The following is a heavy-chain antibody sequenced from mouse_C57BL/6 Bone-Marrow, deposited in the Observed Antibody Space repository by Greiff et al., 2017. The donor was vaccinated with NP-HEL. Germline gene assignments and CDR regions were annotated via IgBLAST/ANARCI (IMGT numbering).Heavy chain of an antibody. J-gene: IGHJ4*01. CDR1: GYTFTNYW. D-gene: IGHD1-1*01. Sequence: QVQLQQSGAELVRPGTSVKMSCKASGYTFTNYWIGWAKQRPGHGLEWIGDIYPGGGYTNYNEKFKGKATLTADKSSSTAYMQFSSLTSEDSAIYYCARKPYYYGSSPYAMDYWGQGTSVTVSS. V-gene: IGHV1-63*01. CDR3: ARKPYYYGSSPYAMDY. CDR2: IYPGGGYT.